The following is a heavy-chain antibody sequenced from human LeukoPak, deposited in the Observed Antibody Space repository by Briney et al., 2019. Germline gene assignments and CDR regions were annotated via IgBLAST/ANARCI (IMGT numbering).Heavy chain of an antibody. Sequence: SETLSLTCTVSGGSISSGGYYWSWIRQHPGKGLEWIGYIYYSGSTYYNPSLKSRVTISVDTSKNQFSLKLSSVTAADTAVYYCASNRPDSSGYYYLEPDDSATPFDYWGQGTLVTVSS. CDR2: IYYSGST. CDR3: ASNRPDSSGYYYLEPDDSATPFDY. V-gene: IGHV4-31*03. J-gene: IGHJ4*02. D-gene: IGHD3-22*01. CDR1: GGSISSGGYY.